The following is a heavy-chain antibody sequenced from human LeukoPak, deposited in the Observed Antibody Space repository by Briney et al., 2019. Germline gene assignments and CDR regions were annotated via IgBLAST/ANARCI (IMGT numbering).Heavy chain of an antibody. CDR1: GFTFSTYW. Sequence: PGGSLRLSCVGSGFTFSTYWMHWVRQAPGKGLVWVSAISGSGGSTYYADSVKGRFTISRDNSKNTLYLQMNSLRAEDTAVYYCAKDWHLVDYWGQGTLVTVSS. J-gene: IGHJ4*02. D-gene: IGHD4/OR15-4a*01. CDR3: AKDWHLVDY. CDR2: ISGSGGST. V-gene: IGHV3-23*01.